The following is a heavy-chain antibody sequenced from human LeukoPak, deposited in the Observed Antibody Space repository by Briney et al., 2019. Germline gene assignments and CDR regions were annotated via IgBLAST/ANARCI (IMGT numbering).Heavy chain of an antibody. V-gene: IGHV4-39*01. J-gene: IGHJ3*02. CDR3: ARQSKGRPDAFDI. CDR2: IYYNGST. D-gene: IGHD4-11*01. CDR1: GGSISSSSYY. Sequence: SETLSLTCTVSGGSISSSSYYWGWIRQPPGKGLEWIGSIYYNGSTYYNPSLKSRVTISVDTSKNQFSLKLSSVTAADTAVYYCARQSKGRPDAFDIWGQGTMVTVSS.